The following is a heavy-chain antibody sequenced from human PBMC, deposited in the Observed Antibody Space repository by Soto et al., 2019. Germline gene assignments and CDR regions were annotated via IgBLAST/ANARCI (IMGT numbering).Heavy chain of an antibody. Sequence: QITLKESGPTLVKPTQTLTLTCTFSGFSLSTSGVGVGWIRQPPGKALEWLALIYWDDDKRYSPSLKSRLTITKDTSKNQVVLTMTNMDPVDTATYYCAHRMNDSSGYWENWFDPWGQGTLVTVSS. D-gene: IGHD3-22*01. J-gene: IGHJ5*02. CDR3: AHRMNDSSGYWENWFDP. CDR1: GFSLSTSGVG. V-gene: IGHV2-5*02. CDR2: IYWDDDK.